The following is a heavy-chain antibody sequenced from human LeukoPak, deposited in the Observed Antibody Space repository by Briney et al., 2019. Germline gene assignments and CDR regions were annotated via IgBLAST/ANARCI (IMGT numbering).Heavy chain of an antibody. D-gene: IGHD2-2*02. V-gene: IGHV4-39*01. Sequence: PSETLSLTCTVSGGSISSSSYYWGWIRQPPGKGLEWIGSIYYSGSTYYNPSLKSRVTISVDTSKNQFSLKLSSVTAADTAVYYCARHFVVVPAAIQSEPAHVDYWGQGTLVTVSS. J-gene: IGHJ4*02. CDR1: GGSISSSSYY. CDR3: ARHFVVVPAAIQSEPAHVDY. CDR2: IYYSGST.